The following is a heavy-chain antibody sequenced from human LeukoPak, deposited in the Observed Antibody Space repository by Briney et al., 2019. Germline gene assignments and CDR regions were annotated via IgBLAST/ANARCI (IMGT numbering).Heavy chain of an antibody. Sequence: GGSLRLSCVASGFTFNYYSMNWARQAPGKGLEWISYIRSRDGTVSYADSVEGCFTISTDTAKTSLFLQMNGLSADDTAVYYCVRDQAYAFDIWGQGTMVTVST. J-gene: IGHJ3*02. CDR1: GFTFNYYS. V-gene: IGHV3-48*01. CDR2: IRSRDGTV. CDR3: VRDQAYAFDI.